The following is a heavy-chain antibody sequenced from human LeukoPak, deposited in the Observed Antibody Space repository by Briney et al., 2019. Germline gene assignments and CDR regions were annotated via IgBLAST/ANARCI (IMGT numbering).Heavy chain of an antibody. CDR1: GYTFTGYY. J-gene: IGHJ5*02. CDR2: INGDNGNT. CDR3: ARAPYDILTGYSLNWFDP. V-gene: IGHV1-3*01. D-gene: IGHD3-9*01. Sequence: ASVKVSCKASGYTFTGYYMHWVRQAPGQRPEWMGWINGDNGNTKYSQKFQGRVTITRDTSAYTGYMELRSLSSADTAVYFCARAPYDILTGYSLNWFDPWGQGTLVTVSS.